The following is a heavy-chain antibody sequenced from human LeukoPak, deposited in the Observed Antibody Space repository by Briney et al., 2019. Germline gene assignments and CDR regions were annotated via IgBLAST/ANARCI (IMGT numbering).Heavy chain of an antibody. D-gene: IGHD3-22*01. CDR1: GYTFTSYG. Sequence: ASVKVSCKASGYTFTSYGISWVRQAPGQGLEWMGWISAYNGNTNYAQKLQGRVTMTTDTSTSTAYMELRSLRSDDTAVYYCARVLAYSSGYLRVDPWGQGTLVTVSS. J-gene: IGHJ5*02. CDR2: ISAYNGNT. V-gene: IGHV1-18*01. CDR3: ARVLAYSSGYLRVDP.